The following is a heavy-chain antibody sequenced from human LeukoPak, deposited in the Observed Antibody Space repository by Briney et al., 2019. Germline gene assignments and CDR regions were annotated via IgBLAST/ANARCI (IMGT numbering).Heavy chain of an antibody. J-gene: IGHJ4*02. CDR2: ISAYNGNT. CDR3: ARDSSGYYYGNDY. Sequence: ASVKVSCKASGGTFSSYAISWVRQAPGQGLEWMGWISAYNGNTNYAQKLQGRVTMTTDTSTSTAYMELRSLRSDDTAVYYCARDSSGYYYGNDYWGQGTLVTVSS. D-gene: IGHD3-22*01. V-gene: IGHV1-18*01. CDR1: GGTFSSYA.